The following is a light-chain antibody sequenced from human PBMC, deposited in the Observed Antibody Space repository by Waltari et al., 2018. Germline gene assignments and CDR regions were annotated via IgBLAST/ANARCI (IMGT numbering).Light chain of an antibody. CDR2: AAS. CDR3: QRYNTAPWT. V-gene: IGKV1-27*01. J-gene: IGKJ1*01. CDR1: HDITNY. Sequence: DIQMTQSPSSLSASVGDRVTITCRASHDITNYLMWYQQKPGKVPSLLIYAASTLQSGDPSRFSGSGSGTDFTLTISSLQPEDVGTYYCQRYNTAPWTFGQGTKVEIK.